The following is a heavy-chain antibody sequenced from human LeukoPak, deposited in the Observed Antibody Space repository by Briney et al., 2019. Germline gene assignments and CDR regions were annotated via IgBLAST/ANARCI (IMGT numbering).Heavy chain of an antibody. D-gene: IGHD3-22*01. CDR1: GFSFSDYY. J-gene: IGHJ4*02. CDR3: ARFELDSGGYASNFDS. V-gene: IGHV3-11*06. Sequence: GESLRLSCVVSGFSFSDYYMNWIRQTPGKGLEWLSYISGSSSHTLYADSVKGRFTISRDNAKNSLYLQMNSLRAEDTAVYYCARFELDSGGYASNFDSWGQGTLVTVSS. CDR2: ISGSSSHT.